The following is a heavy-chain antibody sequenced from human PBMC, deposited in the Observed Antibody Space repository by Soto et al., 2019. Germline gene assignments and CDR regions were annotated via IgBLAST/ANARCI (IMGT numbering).Heavy chain of an antibody. Sequence: HPCGSLRLSCAASGFTVNSYAMTWVRQTPGKGLEWVSSITGRGTSTYHSDPVKGRCTISRDNSKNTLYLKMSNLSAEDPATSYCAIEHGASRPMVTWYFDLWRRGPLVTVSS. CDR3: AIEHGASRPMVTWYFDL. CDR2: ITGRGTST. V-gene: IGHV3-23*01. D-gene: IGHD6-13*01. CDR1: GFTVNSYA. J-gene: IGHJ2*01.